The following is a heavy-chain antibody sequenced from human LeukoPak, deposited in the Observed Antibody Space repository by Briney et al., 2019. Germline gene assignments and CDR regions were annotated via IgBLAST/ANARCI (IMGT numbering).Heavy chain of an antibody. CDR1: GGSISSNY. CDR2: IYYSGST. J-gene: IGHJ4*02. Sequence: SETLSLTCTVSGGSISSNYWSWIRQPPGKGLEWIGYIYYSGSTNYNPSLKSRVTISVDTSKNQFSLKLSSVTAADTAVYYCARVRDSSGYPFDYWGQGTLVTVSS. D-gene: IGHD3-22*01. V-gene: IGHV4-59*01. CDR3: ARVRDSSGYPFDY.